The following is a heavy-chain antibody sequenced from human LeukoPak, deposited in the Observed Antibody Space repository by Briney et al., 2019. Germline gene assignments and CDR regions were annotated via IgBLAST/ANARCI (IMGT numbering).Heavy chain of an antibody. V-gene: IGHV1-24*01. CDR3: ATVFVVPAAWVYSQH. CDR2: FDPEDGET. D-gene: IGHD2-2*01. Sequence: ASVKVSCKVSGYTLTELSMHWVRQAPGKGLEWMGGFDPEDGETIYAQKFQGGVTMTEDTSTDTAYMELSSLRSEDTAVYYCATVFVVPAAWVYSQHWGQGTLVTVSS. CDR1: GYTLTELS. J-gene: IGHJ1*01.